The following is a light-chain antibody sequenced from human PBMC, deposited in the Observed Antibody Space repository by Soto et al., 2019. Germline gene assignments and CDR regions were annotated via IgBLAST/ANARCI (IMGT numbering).Light chain of an antibody. J-gene: IGKJ1*01. CDR2: GAT. Sequence: EIVMTQSPATLSVSPGERATLSFRASQSVSSNLAWYQQKPGQAPRLLIYGATSRATGIPDRFSGSGSGTDFTLTISRLEPEDFAVYYCHQYGSSPATFGQGTKVDIK. CDR3: HQYGSSPAT. V-gene: IGKV3-20*01. CDR1: QSVSSN.